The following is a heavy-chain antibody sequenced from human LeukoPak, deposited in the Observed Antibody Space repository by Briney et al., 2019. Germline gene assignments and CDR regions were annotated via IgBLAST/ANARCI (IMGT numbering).Heavy chain of an antibody. Sequence: GRSLRLSCAASGFTFDDYAMRWVRQAPGKGLEWVSGISWNSGSIGYADSVKGRFTISRDNAKNSLYLQMNSLRAEDTALYYCAKVTRGWYPTFDYWGQGTLVTVSS. CDR2: ISWNSGSI. J-gene: IGHJ4*02. CDR3: AKVTRGWYPTFDY. D-gene: IGHD6-19*01. V-gene: IGHV3-9*01. CDR1: GFTFDDYA.